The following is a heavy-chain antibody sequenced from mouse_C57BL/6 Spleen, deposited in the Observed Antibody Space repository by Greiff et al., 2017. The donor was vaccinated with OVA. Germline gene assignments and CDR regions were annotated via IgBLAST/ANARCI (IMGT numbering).Heavy chain of an antibody. V-gene: IGHV1-69*01. Sequence: QVQLQQPGAELVMPGASVKLSCKASGYTFTSYWMHWVKQRPGQGLEWIGEIDPSDSYTNYNQKFKGKATLTVDKSSSTAYMQLSSLTSEDSAVYYCASLYGNSHDYFDYWGQGTTLTVSS. CDR3: ASLYGNSHDYFDY. CDR2: IDPSDSYT. D-gene: IGHD1-1*01. CDR1: GYTFTSYW. J-gene: IGHJ2*01.